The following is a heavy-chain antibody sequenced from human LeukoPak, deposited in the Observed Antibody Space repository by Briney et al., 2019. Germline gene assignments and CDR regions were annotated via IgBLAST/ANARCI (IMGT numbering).Heavy chain of an antibody. CDR3: AEDRGMTTITTIDY. Sequence: GGSPRLSCAVSGFTFSSYAMSWVRQAPGKGLEWVSVISGSGDSTYYTDSVKGRFTISRDNSKNTVFLQMTSLRAEDTAVYYCAEDRGMTTITTIDYWGQGILVTVSS. D-gene: IGHD4-11*01. V-gene: IGHV3-23*01. J-gene: IGHJ4*02. CDR2: ISGSGDST. CDR1: GFTFSSYA.